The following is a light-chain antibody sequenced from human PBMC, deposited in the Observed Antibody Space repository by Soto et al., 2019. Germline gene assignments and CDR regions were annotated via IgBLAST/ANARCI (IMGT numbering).Light chain of an antibody. Sequence: EIVMTQSPATLSVSPGERATLSCRASQSVSSHLAWYQQKPGQAPRLLMFDASTRASGVPARLSGSGSGTEFTLTISSLQSEDLGVYYCHQYHDWPQTFGQGTKVEIK. CDR1: QSVSSH. CDR2: DAS. J-gene: IGKJ1*01. V-gene: IGKV3-15*01. CDR3: HQYHDWPQT.